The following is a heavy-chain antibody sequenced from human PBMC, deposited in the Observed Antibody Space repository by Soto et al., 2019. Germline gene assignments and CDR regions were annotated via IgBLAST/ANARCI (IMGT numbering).Heavy chain of an antibody. J-gene: IGHJ4*02. CDR3: ARDWGGGSYAY. CDR2: IGRSGSNI. Sequence: GGSQRLSCTASGFTFRDYDMSWVRQAPGKGLEWVSYIGRSGSNIHYADSVKGRFTISRDNAKNSMYLQMNSLRAEDTAVYYCARDWGGGSYAYWGQGTLVTVSS. D-gene: IGHD1-26*01. V-gene: IGHV3-11*01. CDR1: GFTFRDYD.